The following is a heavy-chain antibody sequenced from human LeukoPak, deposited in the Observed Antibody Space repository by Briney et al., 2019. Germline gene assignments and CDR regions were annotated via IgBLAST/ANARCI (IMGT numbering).Heavy chain of an antibody. CDR1: GYSFTSYW. J-gene: IGHJ4*02. V-gene: IGHV5-51*01. D-gene: IGHD3-22*01. CDR2: VYPGDSDI. CDR3: ARLWYYDSSGYQYYFDY. Sequence: GESLKISCKGSGYSFTSYWIGWVRQMPGKGLEWMGTVYPGDSDIRYSPSFQGQVTISADKSISTAYLQWSSLKASDTATYYCARLWYYDSSGYQYYFDYWGQGTLVTVSS.